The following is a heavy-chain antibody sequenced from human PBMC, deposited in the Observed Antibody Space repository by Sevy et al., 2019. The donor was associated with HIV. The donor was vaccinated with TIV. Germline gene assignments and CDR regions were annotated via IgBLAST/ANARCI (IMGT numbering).Heavy chain of an antibody. CDR2: IYYSGST. CDR1: GGSISSYY. V-gene: IGHV4-59*01. J-gene: IGHJ4*02. Sequence: SETLSLTCTVSGGSISSYYWSWIRQPPGKGLEWIGYIYYSGSTNYNPSLKSRVTISVDTSKNQFSLKLSSVTAADTAVYYCARDNYYFDYWGQGTLATVSS. CDR3: ARDNYYFDY.